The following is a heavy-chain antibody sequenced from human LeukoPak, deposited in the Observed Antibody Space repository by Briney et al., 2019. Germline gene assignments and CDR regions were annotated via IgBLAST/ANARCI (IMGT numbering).Heavy chain of an antibody. V-gene: IGHV4-39*07. Sequence: PSETLSLTCTVSGGSISSSSYYWGWIRQPPGKGLEWIGSIYYSGSTYYNPSLKSRVTISVDTSKNQFSLKLSSVTAADTAVYYCARVGSSGWSTRAYYFDYWGQGTLVTVSS. CDR2: IYYSGST. D-gene: IGHD3-22*01. J-gene: IGHJ4*02. CDR1: GGSISSSSYY. CDR3: ARVGSSGWSTRAYYFDY.